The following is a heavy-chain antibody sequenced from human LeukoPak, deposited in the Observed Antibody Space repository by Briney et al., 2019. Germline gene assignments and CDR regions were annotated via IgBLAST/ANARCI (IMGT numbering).Heavy chain of an antibody. CDR3: ARTTTPHYYGSGSYALGY. CDR1: GFTFGTYA. D-gene: IGHD3-10*01. J-gene: IGHJ4*02. V-gene: IGHV3-30-3*01. Sequence: GGSLRLSCAASGFTFGTYAMHWVRQGPGKGLEWVAVISYDGSNKYYADSVKGRFTISRDNSKNTLYLQMSSLSAEDTAVYYCARTTTPHYYGSGSYALGYWGQGTLVTVPS. CDR2: ISYDGSNK.